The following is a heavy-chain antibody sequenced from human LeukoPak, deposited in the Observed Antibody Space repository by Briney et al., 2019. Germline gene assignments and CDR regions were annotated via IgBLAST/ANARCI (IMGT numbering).Heavy chain of an antibody. Sequence: GGSLRLSCAASGFSFISYDIHWVRQAPGKGLEWVAVTSSDGTIKIYTDSVKGRFTISRDNSKNTLYLEMNSLRVDDTAVYFCARELRSGAPGYFGSWGQGTLVTVSP. CDR3: ARELRSGAPGYFGS. J-gene: IGHJ4*02. CDR2: TSSDGTIK. D-gene: IGHD1-14*01. CDR1: GFSFISYD. V-gene: IGHV3-30*04.